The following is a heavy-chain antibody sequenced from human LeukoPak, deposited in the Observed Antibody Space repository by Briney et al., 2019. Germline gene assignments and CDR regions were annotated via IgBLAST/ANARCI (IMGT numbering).Heavy chain of an antibody. CDR2: IIPIFGTA. CDR3: ARALRGYYDSSGYPYYYYMDV. V-gene: IGHV1-69*05. D-gene: IGHD3-22*01. CDR1: GGTFSSYA. J-gene: IGHJ6*03. Sequence: SVKVSCKASGGTFSSYAISWVRQAPGQGLEWMGGIIPIFGTANYAQKFQGRVTIATDESTSTAYMELSSLRSEDTAVYYCARALRGYYDSSGYPYYYYMDVWDKGTTVTVSS.